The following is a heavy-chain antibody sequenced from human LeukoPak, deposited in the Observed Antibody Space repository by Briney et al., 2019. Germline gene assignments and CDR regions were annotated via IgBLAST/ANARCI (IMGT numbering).Heavy chain of an antibody. CDR1: RFTFSSYA. V-gene: IGHV3-30-3*01. CDR3: ARDATRGYSYGFPFDY. CDR2: ISSDGNNY. D-gene: IGHD5-18*01. Sequence: PGGSLRLSCAASRFTFSSYAMHWVRQAPGKGLEWVAVISSDGNNYYYAASVKGRFTISRDNSKNTLYLQMSSLRAEDTAVYYCARDATRGYSYGFPFDYWGQGSPVAIFS. J-gene: IGHJ4*02.